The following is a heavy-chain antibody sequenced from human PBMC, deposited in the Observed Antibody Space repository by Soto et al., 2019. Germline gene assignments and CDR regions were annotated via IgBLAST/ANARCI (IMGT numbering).Heavy chain of an antibody. CDR3: ARARIIGKPVYYCPDARDX. V-gene: IGHV3-21*01. Sequence: PEGSLRLSFSASGFTNIGYSMNLVRQAPGTGLEWVSDISRSSSYIHDAESVKRGFTIGSDNVKNSLYLKINSLTAEETPVYYWARARIIGKPVYYCPDARDXGGQGAT. J-gene: IGHJ6*02. CDR1: GFTNIGYS. D-gene: IGHD1-20*01. CDR2: ISRSSSYI.